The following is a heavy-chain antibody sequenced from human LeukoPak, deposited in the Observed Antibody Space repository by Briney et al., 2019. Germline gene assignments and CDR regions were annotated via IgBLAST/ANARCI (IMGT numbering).Heavy chain of an antibody. V-gene: IGHV5-51*01. CDR2: IYPGDSDT. D-gene: IGHD3-10*01. J-gene: IGHJ6*03. Sequence: GESLKISCKGSGYSFTSSWIGWVRQMPGKGLEWMGIIYPGDSDTRYSPSFQGQVTISADKSISTAYLQWSSLKASDTAMYYCARLTGVVRGVTNYMDVWGKGTTVTISS. CDR1: GYSFTSSW. CDR3: ARLTGVVRGVTNYMDV.